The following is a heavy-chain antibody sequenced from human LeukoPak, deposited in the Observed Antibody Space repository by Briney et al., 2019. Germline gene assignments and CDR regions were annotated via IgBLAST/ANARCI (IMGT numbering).Heavy chain of an antibody. J-gene: IGHJ4*01. V-gene: IGHV3-74*01. CDR1: GFTLRNYW. CDR2: ISGDGSVT. CDR3: ARYSSSSGGASYYLDY. Sequence: PGGSLRLSCTGSGFTLRNYWMHWVRQVSGKRLVWVSRISGDGSVTNYADSVQGRFTISRDNAENILYLQINNLRSEDMAVYYCARYSSSSGGASYYLDYWGHGTLVTVSS. D-gene: IGHD6-6*01.